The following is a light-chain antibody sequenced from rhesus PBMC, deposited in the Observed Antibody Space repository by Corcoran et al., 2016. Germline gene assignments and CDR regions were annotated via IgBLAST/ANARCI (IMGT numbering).Light chain of an antibody. V-gene: IGKV1-44*01. J-gene: IGKJ1*01. CDR1: QTISSY. CDR3: QQHNSHPWT. CDR2: AAS. Sequence: DIQMTQSPSSLSASVGDRVTITCRASQTISSYLAWFQQKPGKVPKLLLYAASRLENGVPSGFSGRGSGTDFTLTIRSLQPEDFATSYCQQHNSHPWTFGQGTKVEIK.